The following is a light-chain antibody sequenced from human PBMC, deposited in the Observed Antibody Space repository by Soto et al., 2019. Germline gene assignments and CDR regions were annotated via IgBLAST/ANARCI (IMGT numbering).Light chain of an antibody. J-gene: IGKJ3*01. CDR2: AAS. V-gene: IGKV1-39*01. Sequence: DIQMTQSPSSLSASVGDRVTITCRASQSISSFVNWYQQKPGKAPNLLIYAASSLQSGVPSRFSGSGSGTDFTLTISSLQPEDFATYYCQQSYSTLFTFGPGTKVDIK. CDR3: QQSYSTLFT. CDR1: QSISSF.